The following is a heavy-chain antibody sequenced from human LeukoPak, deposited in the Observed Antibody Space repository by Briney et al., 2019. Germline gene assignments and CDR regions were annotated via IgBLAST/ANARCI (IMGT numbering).Heavy chain of an antibody. D-gene: IGHD4-17*01. V-gene: IGHV3-11*01. J-gene: IGHJ5*02. CDR2: ISSSGSTI. CDR3: ATRNMTTVSP. Sequence: GGSLRLSCAASGFTFSDYYMSWIRQALGKGLEWVSYISSSGSTIYYAGSVKGRSTISRDNAKNSLYLQMNSLRAEDTAVYYCATRNMTTVSPWGQGTLVTVSS. CDR1: GFTFSDYY.